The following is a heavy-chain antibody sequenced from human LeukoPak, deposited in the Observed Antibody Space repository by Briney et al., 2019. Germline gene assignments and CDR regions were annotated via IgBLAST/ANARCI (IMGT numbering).Heavy chain of an antibody. J-gene: IGHJ4*02. CDR2: ISSGSSTI. CDR3: ASVAVTTNY. Sequence: GGSLRLSCAASGFTFSSYSMNWVRQAPGKGLEWVSYISSGSSTIYYADSVKGRFTISRDNAKNSLYLQMNSLRAEDTAVYYCASVAVTTNYWGQGTLVTVSS. CDR1: GFTFSSYS. V-gene: IGHV3-48*04. D-gene: IGHD4-17*01.